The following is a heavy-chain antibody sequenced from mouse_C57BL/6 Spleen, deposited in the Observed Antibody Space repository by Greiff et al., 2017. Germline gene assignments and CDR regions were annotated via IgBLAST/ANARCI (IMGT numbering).Heavy chain of an antibody. CDR3: ERDGGDDYDGRVYAMDY. J-gene: IGHJ4*01. V-gene: IGHV5-4*01. D-gene: IGHD2-4*01. CDR2: ISDGGSYT. Sequence: EVHLVESGGGLVKPGGSLKLSCAASGFTFSSYAMSWVRQTPEKRLEWVATISDGGSYTYYPDNVKGRFTITRDNAKNNRYLQMGHLKSEATARYYCERDGGDDYDGRVYAMDYWGQGTSVTVSS. CDR1: GFTFSSYA.